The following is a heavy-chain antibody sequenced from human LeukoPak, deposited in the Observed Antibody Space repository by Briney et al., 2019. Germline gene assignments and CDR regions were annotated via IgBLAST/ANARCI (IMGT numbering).Heavy chain of an antibody. J-gene: IGHJ4*02. CDR1: GYTFTGYY. Sequence: ASVKVSCTASGYTFTGYYMHWVRQAPGQGLEWMGWINPNSGGTNYAQKFQGRVTMTRDTSISTAYMELSRLRSDDTAVYYCAREEVGATPFDYWGQGTLVTVSS. CDR2: INPNSGGT. V-gene: IGHV1-2*02. CDR3: AREEVGATPFDY. D-gene: IGHD1-26*01.